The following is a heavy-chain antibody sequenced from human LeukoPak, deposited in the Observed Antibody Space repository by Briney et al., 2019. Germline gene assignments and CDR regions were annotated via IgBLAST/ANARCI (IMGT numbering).Heavy chain of an antibody. V-gene: IGHV4-4*02. J-gene: IGHJ3*02. CDR2: VYHSGST. Sequence: SETLPLTCAVSGGSISSSYWWSWVRQPPGKGLEWIGEVYHSGSTYYNPSLKSRVTISVDTSKNQFSLKLSSVTAADTAVYYCARETAVAGGDAFDIWGQGTMVSVSS. D-gene: IGHD6-19*01. CDR3: ARETAVAGGDAFDI. CDR1: GGSISSSYW.